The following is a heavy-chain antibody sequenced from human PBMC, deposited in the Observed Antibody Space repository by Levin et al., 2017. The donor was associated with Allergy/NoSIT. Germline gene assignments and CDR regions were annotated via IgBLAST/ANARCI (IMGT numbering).Heavy chain of an antibody. V-gene: IGHV3-23*01. CDR1: GFTFSDYA. Sequence: GGSLRLSCAASGFTFSDYAMTWVRQARGRGLEWVSVISSSGGSTDYADSVKGRFAISRDNSKNTMYLQMNSLRAEDTAVYYCAKVKRYYYDSSGYVDYWGQGTLVTVSS. J-gene: IGHJ4*02. D-gene: IGHD3-22*01. CDR2: ISSSGGST. CDR3: AKVKRYYYDSSGYVDY.